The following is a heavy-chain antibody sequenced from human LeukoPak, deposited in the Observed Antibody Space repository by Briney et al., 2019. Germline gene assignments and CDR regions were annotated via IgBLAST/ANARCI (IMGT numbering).Heavy chain of an antibody. V-gene: IGHV3-74*01. CDR2: INSDGSST. Sequence: PGGSLRLSCAASGFTFSSYWMHWVRQAPGKGLVWVSRINSDGSSTSYADSVKGRFTISRDNAKNTLYLQMNSLRAEDTAVYYCARDQGTYYDFWSGYPSPTGYGMDVWGQGTTVTVSS. CDR1: GFTFSSYW. J-gene: IGHJ6*02. CDR3: ARDQGTYYDFWSGYPSPTGYGMDV. D-gene: IGHD3-3*01.